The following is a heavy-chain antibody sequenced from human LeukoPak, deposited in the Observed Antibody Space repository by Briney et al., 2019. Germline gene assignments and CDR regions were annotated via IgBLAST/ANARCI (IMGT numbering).Heavy chain of an antibody. CDR3: AIPPLSGTGSSRPLAEMDV. D-gene: IGHD3-10*01. V-gene: IGHV3-48*04. J-gene: IGHJ6*02. CDR2: ISYSGSTM. CDR1: GFTFISYI. Sequence: PGGSLRLSCAASGFTFISYIMNSVRQAPGKGLAWVSYISYSGSTMSYADSVKGRFTISRDNARNSLHLQMNSLRAEDTAVYYCAIPPLSGTGSSRPLAEMDVWGQGTTVTVSS.